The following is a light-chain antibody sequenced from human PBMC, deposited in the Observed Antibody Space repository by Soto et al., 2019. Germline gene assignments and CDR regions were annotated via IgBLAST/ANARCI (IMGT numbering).Light chain of an antibody. Sequence: IVLTQSPVTLSLSPGEGATLSCRASQSVTGTNLAWYQQRAGQAPRLLIYDAVRRATGIPDWFSGSGSGTDFTLTISRLEPEDFAVYYCHQYGSSLGTFGQGTKVDIK. CDR2: DAV. J-gene: IGKJ2*01. CDR3: HQYGSSLGT. V-gene: IGKV3-20*01. CDR1: QSVTGTN.